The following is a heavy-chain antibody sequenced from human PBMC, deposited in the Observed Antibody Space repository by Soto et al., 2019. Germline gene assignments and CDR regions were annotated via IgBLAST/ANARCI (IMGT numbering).Heavy chain of an antibody. CDR2: IYYSGST. J-gene: IGHJ6*02. Sequence: SETLSLTCTVSGGSVSSGSYYWSWIRQPPGKGLEWIGYIYYSGSTNYNPSLKSRVTISVDTSKNQFSLKLSSVTAADTAVYYCARDHQEYCSGGSCYSYYYYGMDVWGQGTTVTVSS. CDR3: ARDHQEYCSGGSCYSYYYYGMDV. D-gene: IGHD2-15*01. V-gene: IGHV4-61*01. CDR1: GGSVSSGSYY.